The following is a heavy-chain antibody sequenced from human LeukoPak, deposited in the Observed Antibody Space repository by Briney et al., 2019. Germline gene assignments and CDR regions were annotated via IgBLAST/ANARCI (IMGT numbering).Heavy chain of an antibody. J-gene: IGHJ4*02. CDR3: AKDPIAARPYYFDY. Sequence: GGSLRLSCGASGFTFSSYAMSWVRQAPGKGLEWVSGISGSDGYTYYADSVKGRFTISRDNSKNTLYLQMNSLRAEDTAVYYCAKDPIAARPYYFDYWGQGTLVTVSS. D-gene: IGHD6-6*01. CDR2: ISGSDGYT. V-gene: IGHV3-23*01. CDR1: GFTFSSYA.